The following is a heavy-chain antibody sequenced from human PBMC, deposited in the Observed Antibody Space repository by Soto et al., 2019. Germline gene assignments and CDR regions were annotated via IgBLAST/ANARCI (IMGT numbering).Heavy chain of an antibody. CDR1: GGIFTNNA. Sequence: QVQVVQSGAEVKKPGSSVKVSCKVSGGIFTNNAISWVRQAPGQGLEWLGGVIPLFDTAYYAQIFRGRLRISADGATTTAYMELSGLTSADTAVXXXXXXXXNDGYNFYHGMDVWGQGTTXTVS. V-gene: IGHV1-69*01. CDR3: XXXXXNDGYNFYHGMDV. CDR2: VIPLFDTA. J-gene: IGHJ6*02. D-gene: IGHD3-16*01.